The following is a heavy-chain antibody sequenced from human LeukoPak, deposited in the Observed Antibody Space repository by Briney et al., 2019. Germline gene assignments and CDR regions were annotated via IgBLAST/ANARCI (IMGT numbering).Heavy chain of an antibody. J-gene: IGHJ6*03. V-gene: IGHV4-39*07. CDR1: GGSISSSSYY. Sequence: TSETLSLTCTVSGGSISSSSYYWGWIRQPPGKGLEWIGTIYYSGSTYYNPSLKSRVTISVDTSKNQFSLKVRSVTAADTAVYYCARGRVSSSTWYSTYYYYFYMDVWGKGTTVTVSS. CDR2: IYYSGST. CDR3: ARGRVSSSTWYSTYYYYFYMDV. D-gene: IGHD1-1*01.